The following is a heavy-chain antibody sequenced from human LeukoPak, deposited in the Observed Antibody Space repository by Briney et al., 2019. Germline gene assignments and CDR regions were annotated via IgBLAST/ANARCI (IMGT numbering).Heavy chain of an antibody. D-gene: IGHD3-22*01. V-gene: IGHV1-69*04. CDR2: IIPILGIA. J-gene: IGHJ4*02. CDR3: ARDGGDDSSGYKYDFDY. CDR1: GGTFSSYA. Sequence: ASVKVSCKASGGTFSSYAISWVRQAPGQGLEWMGRIIPILGIANYAQKFQGRVTITADKSTSTAYMELSSLRSEATAVYYCARDGGDDSSGYKYDFDYWGQGTLVTVSS.